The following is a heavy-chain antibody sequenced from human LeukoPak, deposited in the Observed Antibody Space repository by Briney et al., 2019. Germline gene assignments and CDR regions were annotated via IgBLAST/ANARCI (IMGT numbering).Heavy chain of an antibody. J-gene: IGHJ4*02. CDR2: IIPIFGTA. CDR3: ARAEKYTSVWYYDY. Sequence: SVKVSCKASGGTFSSYAISWVRQAPGQGLEWMGGIIPIFGTANYAQKFQGRVTITADKSTSTAYMELSSLRSEDTAVYYCARAEKYTSVWYYDYWGQGTLVTVSS. V-gene: IGHV1-69*06. CDR1: GGTFSSYA. D-gene: IGHD6-19*01.